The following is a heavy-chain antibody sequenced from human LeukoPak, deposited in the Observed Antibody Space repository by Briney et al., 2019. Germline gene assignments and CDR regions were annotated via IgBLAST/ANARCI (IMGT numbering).Heavy chain of an antibody. CDR3: ARDRFPYGDYPLFDY. D-gene: IGHD4-17*01. CDR1: GGSISGYY. Sequence: SETLSLTCTVSGGSISGYYWSWIRQPPGKGLEWIGEINHSGSTNYNPSLKSRVTISVDTSKNQFSLKLSSVTAADTAVYYCARDRFPYGDYPLFDYWGQGTLVTVSS. CDR2: INHSGST. J-gene: IGHJ4*02. V-gene: IGHV4-34*01.